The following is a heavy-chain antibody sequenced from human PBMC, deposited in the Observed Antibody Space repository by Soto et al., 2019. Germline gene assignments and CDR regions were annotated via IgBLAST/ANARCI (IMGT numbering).Heavy chain of an antibody. D-gene: IGHD3-22*01. J-gene: IGHJ4*02. Sequence: GGSLRLSCAVSGFTFSSHGMQWVRQAPGKGLEWVAVIAFDGSISHYTDSVKGRFTVSRDNSKNTLYLQMNSLRAEDTAVYYCAKEFRHDNWFFEHWGQGTLVTRLL. CDR3: AKEFRHDNWFFEH. V-gene: IGHV3-30*18. CDR1: GFTFSSHG. CDR2: IAFDGSIS.